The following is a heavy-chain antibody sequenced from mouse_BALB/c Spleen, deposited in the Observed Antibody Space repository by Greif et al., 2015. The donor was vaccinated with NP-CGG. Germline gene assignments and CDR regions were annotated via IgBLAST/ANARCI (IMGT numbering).Heavy chain of an antibody. V-gene: IGHV1-66*01. CDR3: ARGEVRLWFAY. CDR1: GYSFTSYY. D-gene: IGHD2-14*01. CDR2: IFPGSGNT. J-gene: IGHJ3*01. Sequence: LVESGPELVKPGASGKISCKASGYSFTSYYIHWVKQRPGQGLEWIGWIFPGSGNTKYNEKFKGKATLTADTSSSTAYMQLSSLTSEDSAVYFCARGEVRLWFAYWGQGTLVTVSA.